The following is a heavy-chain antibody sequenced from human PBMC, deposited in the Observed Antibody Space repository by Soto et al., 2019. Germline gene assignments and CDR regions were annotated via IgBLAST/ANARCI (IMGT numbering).Heavy chain of an antibody. D-gene: IGHD2-2*01. CDR2: ISYAVGTT. CDR1: AFTFCRHA. Sequence: GGSLRLSCSASAFTFCRHAMHWGRPAPSKALECVVDISYAVGTTHYSKSVRGRFTISRDNSKNTLHLQMSSLRTEDTALYYCVRGRASTTFCALDFWGQVTTVTV. V-gene: IGHV3-30*04. J-gene: IGHJ6*02. CDR3: VRGRASTTFCALDF.